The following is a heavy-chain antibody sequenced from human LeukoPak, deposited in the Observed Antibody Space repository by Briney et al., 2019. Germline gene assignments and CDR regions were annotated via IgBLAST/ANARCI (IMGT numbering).Heavy chain of an antibody. CDR2: INHSGST. J-gene: IGHJ4*02. D-gene: IGHD1-26*01. Sequence: SETLSLTCAVYGGSFSGYYWSWIRQPPGKGLEWIGEINHSGSTNYNPSLKSRVTISVDTSKNQLSLKLSSVTAADTAVYYCARPGSVSYYGLRGVYYFDYWGQGTLVTVSS. CDR3: ARPGSVSYYGLRGVYYFDY. V-gene: IGHV4-34*01. CDR1: GGSFSGYY.